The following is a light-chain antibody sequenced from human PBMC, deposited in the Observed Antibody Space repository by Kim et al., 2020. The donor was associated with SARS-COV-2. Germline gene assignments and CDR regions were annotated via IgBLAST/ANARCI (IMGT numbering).Light chain of an antibody. CDR1: SSDIGGYTY. CDR3: SSFTSSATYV. J-gene: IGLJ1*01. CDR2: DVT. V-gene: IGLV2-14*03. Sequence: QSALTQPASVSGSPGQSITISCTGTSSDIGGYTYVSWYQQHPGKAPKLLIYDVTTRPSGVSNRFSASKSGNTASLTISGLQAEDEADYYCSSFTSSATYVFGTGTKVTVL.